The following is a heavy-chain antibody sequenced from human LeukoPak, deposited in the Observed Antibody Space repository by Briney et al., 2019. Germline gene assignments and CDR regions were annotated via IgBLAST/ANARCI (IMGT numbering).Heavy chain of an antibody. D-gene: IGHD3-9*01. Sequence: SETLSLTCAVSGVSISSSEWWIWVRQPPGQGLEWVGEIHRDGRTRYHPSLKSRVTMSMDYSKNQFSLDVRSVTAADTAIYYCGKTDIYFNPIDYWGPGSLVTVSS. J-gene: IGHJ4*02. CDR2: IHRDGRT. CDR1: GVSISSSEW. V-gene: IGHV4-4*02. CDR3: GKTDIYFNPIDY.